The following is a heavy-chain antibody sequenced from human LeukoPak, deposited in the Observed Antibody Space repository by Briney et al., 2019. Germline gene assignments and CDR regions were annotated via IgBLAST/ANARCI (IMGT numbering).Heavy chain of an antibody. CDR3: ASQLVVPAAIVGPGFDY. CDR2: ISGSGGST. V-gene: IGHV3-23*01. J-gene: IGHJ4*02. Sequence: QAGGSLRLSSAASGFTFSSYAMSWVRQAPGKGLEWVSAISGSGGSTYYADSVKGRFTISRDNSKNTLYLQMNSLRAENTAVYYCASQLVVPAAIVGPGFDYWGQGTLVTVSS. D-gene: IGHD2-2*02. CDR1: GFTFSSYA.